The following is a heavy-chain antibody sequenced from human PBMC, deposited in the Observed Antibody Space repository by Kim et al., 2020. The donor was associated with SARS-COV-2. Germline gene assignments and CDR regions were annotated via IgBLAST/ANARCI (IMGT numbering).Heavy chain of an antibody. J-gene: IGHJ3*02. CDR1: GFTVSSNY. V-gene: IGHV3-53*04. Sequence: GGSLRLSCAASGFTVSSNYMSWVRQAPGKGLEWVSVIYSGGSTYYADSVKGRFTISRHNSKNTLYLQMNSLRAEDTAVYYCARVRFGESGDAFDIWGQGTMVTVSS. D-gene: IGHD3-10*01. CDR2: IYSGGST. CDR3: ARVRFGESGDAFDI.